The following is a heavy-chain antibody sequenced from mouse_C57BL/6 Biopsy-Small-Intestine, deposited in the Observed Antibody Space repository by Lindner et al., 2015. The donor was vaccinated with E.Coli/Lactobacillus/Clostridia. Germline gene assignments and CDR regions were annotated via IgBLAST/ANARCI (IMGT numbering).Heavy chain of an antibody. Sequence: SVKVSCKSSGYTFTDHYIHWVRQAPGQGLEWMGWVNPNSGGTYYAEKFQIRVTMTSDTSINTAFMELHRLTPDNTAVYYCARDNRRGSAVGPPPKLDSWGQGSLVTVSS. CDR3: ARDNRRGSAVGPPPKLDS. D-gene: IGHD3-1*01. CDR2: VNPNSGGT. CDR1: GYTFTDHY. J-gene: IGHJ4*01. V-gene: IGHV1-64*01.